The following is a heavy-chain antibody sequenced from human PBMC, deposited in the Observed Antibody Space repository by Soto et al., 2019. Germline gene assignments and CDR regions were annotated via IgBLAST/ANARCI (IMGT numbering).Heavy chain of an antibody. J-gene: IGHJ4*02. V-gene: IGHV4-39*01. D-gene: IGHD6-19*01. CDR3: ARQEYSSGWYLD. Sequence: SETLSLTCTVSGGSISSSSYYWGWIRQPPGKGLEWIGSIYYSGSTYYNPSLKSRVTISVDTSKNQFSLKLSSVTAADTAVYYGARQEYSSGWYLDWGQGTLVTVAS. CDR1: GGSISSSSYY. CDR2: IYYSGST.